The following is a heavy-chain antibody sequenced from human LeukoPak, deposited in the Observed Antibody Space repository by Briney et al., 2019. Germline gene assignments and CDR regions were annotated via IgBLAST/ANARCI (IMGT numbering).Heavy chain of an antibody. CDR2: INPSGGST. Sequence: ASVKVSCKASGYTFTSYYMHWVRQAPGQGLEWMGKINPSGGSTSYAQKFQGRVTMTRDTSTSTVYMELSSLRSEDTAVYYCASPSYYDCWSGYYPLDYWGQGTLVTVSS. CDR3: ASPSYYDCWSGYYPLDY. V-gene: IGHV1-46*01. J-gene: IGHJ4*02. CDR1: GYTFTSYY. D-gene: IGHD3-3*01.